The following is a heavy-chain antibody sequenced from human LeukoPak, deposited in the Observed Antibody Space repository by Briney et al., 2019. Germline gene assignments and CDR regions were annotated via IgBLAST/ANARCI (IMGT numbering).Heavy chain of an antibody. J-gene: IGHJ4*02. V-gene: IGHV3-21*06. CDR3: TRDGDSSGYYSYFDY. Sequence: GGSLRLSCAASGFSFSRYSMNWVRQAPGKGLEWVPSISYSSRYIYYADSVKGRFTISRDNAMNSLFLQMNSLRVEDTAVYYCTRDGDSSGYYSYFDYWGQGALVTVAS. CDR1: GFSFSRYS. D-gene: IGHD3-22*01. CDR2: ISYSSRYI.